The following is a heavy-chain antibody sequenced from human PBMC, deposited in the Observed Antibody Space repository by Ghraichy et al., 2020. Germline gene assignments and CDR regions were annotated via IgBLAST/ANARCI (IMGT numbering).Heavy chain of an antibody. V-gene: IGHV3-21*01. CDR2: ISSSGSST. D-gene: IGHD1-1*01. CDR1: GFTFRSYS. CDR3: ARDRGYNLNDVADS. Sequence: GGSLRLSCAASGFTFRSYSMNWVRQAPGKGLEWVSSISSSGSSTYYADSVKGRFTISRDNAKNSLYLQMNSLRAEDTAVYYCARDRGYNLNDVADSWCQGTRVTGSS. J-gene: IGHJ4*02.